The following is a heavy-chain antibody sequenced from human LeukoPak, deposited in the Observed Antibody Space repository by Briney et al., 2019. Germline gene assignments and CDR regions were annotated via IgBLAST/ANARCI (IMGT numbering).Heavy chain of an antibody. CDR3: ARGLSYYYDSSGRIFDY. CDR2: ISSSSSYI. CDR1: GFTSSSYS. J-gene: IGHJ4*02. D-gene: IGHD3-22*01. V-gene: IGHV3-21*01. Sequence: GGSLRLSCAASGFTSSSYSMNWVRQAPGKGLEWVSSISSSSSYIYYADSVKGRFTISRDNAKNSLYLQMNSLRAEDTAVYYCARGLSYYYDSSGRIFDYWGQGTLVTVSS.